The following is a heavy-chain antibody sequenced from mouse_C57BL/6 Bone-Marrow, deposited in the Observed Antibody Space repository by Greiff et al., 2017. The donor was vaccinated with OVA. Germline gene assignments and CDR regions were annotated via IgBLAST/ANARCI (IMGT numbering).Heavy chain of an antibody. J-gene: IGHJ4*01. CDR3: ARRPLRGSAMDY. CDR2: IYPGSGST. CDR1: GYTFTSYW. Sequence: QVQLQQPGAELVKPGASVKMSCKASGYTFTSYWITWVKQRPGQGLEWIGDIYPGSGSTNYNEKFKSKATLTVDTSSSTAYMQLSSLTSEDAAVYYCARRPLRGSAMDYWGQGTSVTVSS. V-gene: IGHV1-55*01.